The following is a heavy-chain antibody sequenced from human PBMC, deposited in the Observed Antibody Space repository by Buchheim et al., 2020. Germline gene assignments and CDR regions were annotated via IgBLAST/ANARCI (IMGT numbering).Heavy chain of an antibody. Sequence: EVQLLESGGGLVQPGGSLRLSCAASGFTFSSYAMSWVRQAPGKGLEWVSAISGSGGSTYYADSVKGRFTISRDNSKNTQYLQLNSLRAEDTAVYYCAKLSGWNVRDYYYGMDVRGQGTT. CDR2: ISGSGGST. J-gene: IGHJ6*02. CDR3: AKLSGWNVRDYYYGMDV. V-gene: IGHV3-23*01. D-gene: IGHD1-1*01. CDR1: GFTFSSYA.